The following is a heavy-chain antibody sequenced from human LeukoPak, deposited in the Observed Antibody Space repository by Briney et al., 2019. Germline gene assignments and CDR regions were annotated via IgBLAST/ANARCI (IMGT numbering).Heavy chain of an antibody. CDR2: ISYDGSNK. J-gene: IGHJ4*02. CDR3: ANGGSSSWYR. V-gene: IGHV3-30*18. D-gene: IGHD6-13*01. Sequence: PGRSLRLSCAASGFTFSSYGMHWVRQAPGKGLEWVAVISYDGSNKYYADSVKGRFTISRDNSKNTLYLQMNSLRAEDTAVYYCANGGSSSWYRWGQGTLVTVSS. CDR1: GFTFSSYG.